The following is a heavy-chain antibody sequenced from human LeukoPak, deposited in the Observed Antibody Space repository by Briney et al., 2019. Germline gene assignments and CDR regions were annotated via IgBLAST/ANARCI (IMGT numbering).Heavy chain of an antibody. J-gene: IGHJ6*03. CDR3: ARAKWGRNRNDYGDYVYYYYYYMDV. Sequence: GGSLRLSCAASGFTFSSYWMSWVRQAPGKGLEWVSSISSSSSYIYYADSVKGRFTISRDNAKNSLYLQMNSLRAEDTAVYYCARAKWGRNRNDYGDYVYYYYYYMDVWGKGTTVTVSS. CDR2: ISSSSSYI. D-gene: IGHD4-17*01. CDR1: GFTFSSYW. V-gene: IGHV3-21*01.